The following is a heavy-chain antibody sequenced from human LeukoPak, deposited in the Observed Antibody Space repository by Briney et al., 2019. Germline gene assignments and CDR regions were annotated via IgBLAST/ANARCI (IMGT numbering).Heavy chain of an antibody. CDR1: GGSISSYY. CDR3: ARLPSGYGGAFDI. CDR2: IYYSGST. V-gene: IGHV4-59*01. J-gene: IGHJ3*02. Sequence: PSETLSLTYTVSGGSISSYYWSWIRQPPGKGLEWIGYIYYSGSTNYNPSLKSRVTISVDTSKNQFSLKLSSVTAADTAVYYCARLPSGYGGAFDIWGQGTMVTVSS. D-gene: IGHD5-12*01.